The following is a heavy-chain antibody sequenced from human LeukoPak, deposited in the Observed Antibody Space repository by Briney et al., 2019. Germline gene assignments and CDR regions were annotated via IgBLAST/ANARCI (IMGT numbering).Heavy chain of an antibody. CDR1: GFSFDDYG. J-gene: IGHJ4*02. V-gene: IGHV3-64*01. CDR2: ISSNGGST. D-gene: IGHD4-17*01. Sequence: GGSLRLSCAASGFSFDDYGMSWVRQAPGKGLEYVSAISSNGGSTYYANSVKGRFTISRDNSKNTLYLQMGSLRAEDMALYYCATTVTTFFDYWGQGTLVTVSS. CDR3: ATTVTTFFDY.